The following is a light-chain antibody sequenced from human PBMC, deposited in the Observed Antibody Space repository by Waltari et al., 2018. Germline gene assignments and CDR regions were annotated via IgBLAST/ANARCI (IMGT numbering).Light chain of an antibody. V-gene: IGLV2-14*03. CDR2: DVS. Sequence: QSALTQPASVYGSPGQSITISCTGTSSDVGGYNYVSWYQQPPGKAPKLMIYDVSNRPSGVSNRFSGSKSGNTASLTISGLQAEDEADYYCSSYTSSSTLVFGTGTKVTVL. CDR3: SSYTSSSTLV. CDR1: SSDVGGYNY. J-gene: IGLJ1*01.